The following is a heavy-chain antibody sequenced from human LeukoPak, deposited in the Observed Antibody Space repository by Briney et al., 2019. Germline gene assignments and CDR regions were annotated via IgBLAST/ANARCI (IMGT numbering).Heavy chain of an antibody. V-gene: IGHV4-34*01. J-gene: IGHJ1*01. CDR2: INHSGST. CDR3: ATTHCSGGSCYSGKYFQH. D-gene: IGHD2-15*01. Sequence: SDTLSLTCAVYGGSFSGYYWSWIRQPPGKGLEWIGEINHSGSTNYNPSLKSRVTISVDTSKNQFSLKLSSVTAADTAVYYCATTHCSGGSCYSGKYFQHWGQGTLVTVSS. CDR1: GGSFSGYY.